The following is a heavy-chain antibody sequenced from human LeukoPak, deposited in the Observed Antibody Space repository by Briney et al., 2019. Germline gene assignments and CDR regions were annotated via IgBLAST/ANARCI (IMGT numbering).Heavy chain of an antibody. CDR3: AKAADQYYYSYFYYMDV. CDR1: GFTFSSYG. V-gene: IGHV3-30*18. D-gene: IGHD2/OR15-2a*01. CDR2: ISYDGSSK. Sequence: GGSLRFSCAASGFTFSSYGMHWVRQAPGKGLEWVAVISYDGSSKDYADSVKGRFTISRDNSKNTLYLQMNSLTVEDTAVYYCAKAADQYYYSYFYYMDVWGKGTTVTVSS. J-gene: IGHJ6*03.